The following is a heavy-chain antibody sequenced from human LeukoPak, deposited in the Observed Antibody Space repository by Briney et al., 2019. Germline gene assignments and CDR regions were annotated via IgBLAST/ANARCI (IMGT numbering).Heavy chain of an antibody. CDR3: ARGGRHYYDYVWGSYRYTTPFDY. D-gene: IGHD3-16*02. J-gene: IGHJ4*02. V-gene: IGHV4-34*01. CDR2: INHSGST. Sequence: SETLSLTCAVYGGSFSGYYWSWIRQPPGKGLEWIGEINHSGSTNYNPSLKSRVTISVDTSKNQFSLKLSSVTAADTAVYYCARGGRHYYDYVWGSYRYTTPFDYWGQGTLVTVSS. CDR1: GGSFSGYY.